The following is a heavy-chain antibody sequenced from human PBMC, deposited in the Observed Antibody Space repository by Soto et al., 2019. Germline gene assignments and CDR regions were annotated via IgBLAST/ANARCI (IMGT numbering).Heavy chain of an antibody. CDR1: GASLSSSDYY. CDR2: ISYSGTT. Sequence: LSLTCTVSGASLSSSDYYWGWVRQTPGKGLDWIGHISYSGTTYYNPSLKSRVTISVDTSKTQFSLKLNSVTAADTAVYYCARFLVPPSRNTDIDYGGQGTLVTVAS. V-gene: IGHV4-39*01. CDR3: ARFLVPPSRNTDIDY. D-gene: IGHD3-3*01. J-gene: IGHJ4*02.